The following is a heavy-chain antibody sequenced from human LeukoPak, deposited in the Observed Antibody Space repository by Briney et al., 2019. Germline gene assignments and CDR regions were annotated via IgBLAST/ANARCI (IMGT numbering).Heavy chain of an antibody. J-gene: IGHJ5*02. V-gene: IGHV1-8*01. D-gene: IGHD3-9*01. CDR1: GYTFTSYD. Sequence: ASVKVSCKASGYTFTSYDINWVRQATGQGLEWMGWMNPNSGNTGYAQKFQGRVTMTRNTSISTAYMELSSLRSEDKAVYYCARGGLRYFDWLSNNWFDPWGQGTLVTVSS. CDR2: MNPNSGNT. CDR3: ARGGLRYFDWLSNNWFDP.